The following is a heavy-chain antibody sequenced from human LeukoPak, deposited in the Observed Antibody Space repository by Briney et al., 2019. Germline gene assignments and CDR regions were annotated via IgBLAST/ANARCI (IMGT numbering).Heavy chain of an antibody. Sequence: SQTLSLICAVSGDSVSSNSAAWNWIRQSPSRGLEWLGRTYYRSKWYNDYAVSVKSRITINPDTSKNQFSLQLNSVTPEDTAVYYCARGHYSGSAGYYYGMDVWGQGTTVTVSS. V-gene: IGHV6-1*01. D-gene: IGHD1-26*01. CDR2: TYYRSKWYN. J-gene: IGHJ6*02. CDR3: ARGHYSGSAGYYYGMDV. CDR1: GDSVSSNSAA.